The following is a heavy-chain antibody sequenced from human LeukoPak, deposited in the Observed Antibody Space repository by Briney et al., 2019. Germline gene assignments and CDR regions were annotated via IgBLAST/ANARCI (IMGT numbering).Heavy chain of an antibody. CDR2: IYYSGST. CDR3: ARSSSTYYYYGMDV. Sequence: KPSETLSLTCTVSGGSISSSSYYWGWIRQPPGKGLEWIGSIYYSGSTYYNPSLKSRVTISVDTSKNQFSLKLSSVTAADTAVYYCARSSSTYYYYGMDVWGQGTTVTVSS. D-gene: IGHD6-13*01. CDR1: GGSISSSSYY. V-gene: IGHV4-39*01. J-gene: IGHJ6*02.